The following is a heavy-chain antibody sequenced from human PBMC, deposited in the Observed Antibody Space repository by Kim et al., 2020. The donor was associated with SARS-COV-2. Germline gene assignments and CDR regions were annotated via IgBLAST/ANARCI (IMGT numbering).Heavy chain of an antibody. D-gene: IGHD3-9*01. V-gene: IGHV4-39*07. CDR2: IYYSGST. Sequence: SETLSLTCTVSGGSISSSSYYWGWIRQPPGKGLEWIGSIYYSGSTYYNPSLKSRVTISVDTSKNQFSLKLSSVTAADTAVYYCARGYFDLPNDAFDIWGQGTMDTVSS. CDR3: ARGYFDLPNDAFDI. J-gene: IGHJ3*02. CDR1: GGSISSSSYY.